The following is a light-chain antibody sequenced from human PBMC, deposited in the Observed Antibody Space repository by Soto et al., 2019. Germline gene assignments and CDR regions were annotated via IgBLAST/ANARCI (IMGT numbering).Light chain of an antibody. J-gene: IGKJ4*01. CDR1: QDITMY. CDR3: QQLNSYPLT. V-gene: IGKV1-9*01. Sequence: DIKMNHSPSSLSASVGDRVTITRQASQDITMYLNWYQQKPGKAPKLLIYGASTLQSGVPPRFSGSGSGTDFTLTISSLQPEDFATYYCQQLNSYPLTFGGGTKVDIK. CDR2: GAS.